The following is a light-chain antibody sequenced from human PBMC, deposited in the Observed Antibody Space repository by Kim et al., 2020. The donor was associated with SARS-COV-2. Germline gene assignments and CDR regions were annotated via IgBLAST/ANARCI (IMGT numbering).Light chain of an antibody. CDR3: QVWDSSSESGV. CDR1: NIGSKS. Sequence: SYELTQPPSVSVAPGETARITCGENNIGSKSVHWYQQKSGRAPVLVIYYDSDRPSGIPERFSGSNSGNTATLTISGVEAGDEADYYCQVWDSSSESGVFGGGTQLTVL. V-gene: IGLV3-21*04. J-gene: IGLJ3*02. CDR2: YDS.